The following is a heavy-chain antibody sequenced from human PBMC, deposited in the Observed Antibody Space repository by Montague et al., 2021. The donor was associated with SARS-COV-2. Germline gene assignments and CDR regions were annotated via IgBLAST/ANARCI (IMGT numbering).Heavy chain of an antibody. CDR3: AREGSGRGYYYYGMDV. Sequence: SETLSLTCTVSGGSISSYYWGWIRQPPGKGLEWVGYIYYSGSTNYNPSLKSRVTISVDTSKNQFSLKLSSVTAVDTAVYYCAREGSGRGYYYYGMDVWGQGTTVTVSS. CDR2: IYYSGST. D-gene: IGHD3-10*01. V-gene: IGHV4-59*01. CDR1: GGSISSYY. J-gene: IGHJ6*02.